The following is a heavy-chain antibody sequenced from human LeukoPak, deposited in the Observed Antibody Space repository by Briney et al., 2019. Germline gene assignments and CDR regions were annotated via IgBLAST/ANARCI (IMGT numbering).Heavy chain of an antibody. D-gene: IGHD3-10*01. J-gene: IGHJ6*03. CDR3: ARRMWGDYYGSGSYYNAPYYYYYMDV. CDR2: IIPIFGTA. CDR1: GGTFSSYA. V-gene: IGHV1-69*13. Sequence: GASVKVSCKASGGTFSSYAISWVRQAPGQGLEWMGGIIPIFGTANYAQKFQGRVTITADESTSTAYMELSSLRSEDTAVYYCARRMWGDYYGSGSYYNAPYYYYYMDVWGKGTTVTVSS.